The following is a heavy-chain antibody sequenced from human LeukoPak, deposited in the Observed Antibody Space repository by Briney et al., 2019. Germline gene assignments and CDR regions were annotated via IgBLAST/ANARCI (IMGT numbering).Heavy chain of an antibody. D-gene: IGHD1/OR15-1a*01. V-gene: IGHV3-7*01. J-gene: IGHJ4*02. CDR3: ARAGNIRFDY. CDR2: IKQDGSGK. CDR1: GFSFSSFW. Sequence: GSLRLSCAASGFSFSSFWMSWVRQAPGKGLEWVANIKQDGSGKYYMDSVKGRFTISRDNAKNSLYLQMNTLRAEDTAVYYCARAGNIRFDYWGQGTLVTVSS.